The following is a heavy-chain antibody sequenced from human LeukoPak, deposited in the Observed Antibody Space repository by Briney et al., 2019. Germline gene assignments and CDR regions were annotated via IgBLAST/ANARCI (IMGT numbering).Heavy chain of an antibody. D-gene: IGHD6-13*01. J-gene: IGHJ4*02. CDR3: ANLIAAAGTFDY. V-gene: IGHV3-30*18. CDR1: GFTFSGYG. CDR2: ISYDGSNK. Sequence: GGSLRLSCAASGFTFSGYGMHWVRQAPGKGLEWVAVISYDGSNKYYADSVKGRFTISRDNSKNTLYLQMNSLRAEDTAVYYCANLIAAAGTFDYWGQGTLVTVSS.